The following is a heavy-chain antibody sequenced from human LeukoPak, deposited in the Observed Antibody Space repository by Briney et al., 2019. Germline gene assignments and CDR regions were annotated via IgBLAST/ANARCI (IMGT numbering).Heavy chain of an antibody. CDR2: IKQDGSEK. CDR3: ARDPSSGWLFDY. J-gene: IGHJ4*02. CDR1: GFTFSTYW. V-gene: IGHV3-7*01. Sequence: PGGSLRLSCAASGFTFSTYWMTWVRQAPGKGLEWVANIKQDGSEKYFVDSVKGRFTISRDNAKNSLYLQMNSLRAEDTAVYYCARDPSSGWLFDYWGQGTLVTVSS. D-gene: IGHD6-19*01.